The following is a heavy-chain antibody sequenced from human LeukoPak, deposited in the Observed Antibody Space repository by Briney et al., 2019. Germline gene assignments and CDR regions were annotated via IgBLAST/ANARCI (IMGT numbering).Heavy chain of an antibody. Sequence: GGSLRLSCAASGFTFSTYGMHWVRQAPGKGLEWVAFIWSDGSNKYYADSVKGRFTISRDNSKNTLYLQMNSLRAEDTAVYYCARDNGGRYDFWSGYQRYYYYYMDVWGKGTTVTVSS. CDR1: GFTFSTYG. V-gene: IGHV3-33*01. D-gene: IGHD3-3*01. CDR2: IWSDGSNK. J-gene: IGHJ6*03. CDR3: ARDNGGRYDFWSGYQRYYYYYMDV.